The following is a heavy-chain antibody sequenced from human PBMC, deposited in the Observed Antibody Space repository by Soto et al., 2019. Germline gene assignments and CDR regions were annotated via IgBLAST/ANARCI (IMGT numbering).Heavy chain of an antibody. CDR1: TISFSDYT. D-gene: IGHD2-15*01. CDR2: INSASSYI. J-gene: IGHJ2*01. Sequence: GGSLRLSCAASTISFSDYTINWVRQAPGKGLEWVASINSASSYIYYAVSVQGRFTISRDNGKKSLYLQMNSLRAEDTAVYYCARSDGVAGNWYFDLWGRGTLVTVSS. CDR3: ARSDGVAGNWYFDL. V-gene: IGHV3-21*01.